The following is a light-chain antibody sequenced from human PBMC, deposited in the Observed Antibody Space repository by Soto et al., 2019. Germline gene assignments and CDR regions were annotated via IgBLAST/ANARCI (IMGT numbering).Light chain of an antibody. Sequence: DIVMTQSPLTLSVSPGERATLSCRASQSVSSSYLAWYQQKPGQAPRLLIYGASSRATGIPDRFSGSGSGTDFTLTISRLEPEDFAVYYCQQYGSSLWTFGQGTKVDIK. CDR1: QSVSSSY. J-gene: IGKJ1*01. CDR3: QQYGSSLWT. CDR2: GAS. V-gene: IGKV3-20*01.